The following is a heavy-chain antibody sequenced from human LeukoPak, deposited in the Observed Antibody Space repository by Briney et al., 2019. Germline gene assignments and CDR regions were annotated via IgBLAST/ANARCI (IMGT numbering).Heavy chain of an antibody. CDR3: AKDAGGAMNY. D-gene: IGHD3-16*01. CDR1: GFTFSSYW. Sequence: GGSLRLSCAASGFTFSSYWMSWVRQAPGKGLEWVANIKQDGSEKYYVDSVKGRFTISRDNAKNTLYLQMNSLRAEDTAVYYCAKDAGGAMNYWGQGTLVTVTS. J-gene: IGHJ4*02. V-gene: IGHV3-7*01. CDR2: IKQDGSEK.